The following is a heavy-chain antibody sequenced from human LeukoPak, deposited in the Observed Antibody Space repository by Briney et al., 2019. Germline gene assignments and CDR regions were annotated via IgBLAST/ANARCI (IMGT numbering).Heavy chain of an antibody. Sequence: SETLSLTCTVSGYSISSGYYWGWIRQPPGKGLEWIGSIYHSGSTYYNPSLKSRVTISVDTSKNQFSLKLSSVTAADTAVYYCAREATEYDYVWGSYRYWYFDLWGRGTLVTVSS. CDR2: IYHSGST. CDR3: AREATEYDYVWGSYRYWYFDL. V-gene: IGHV4-38-2*02. CDR1: GYSISSGYY. J-gene: IGHJ2*01. D-gene: IGHD3-16*02.